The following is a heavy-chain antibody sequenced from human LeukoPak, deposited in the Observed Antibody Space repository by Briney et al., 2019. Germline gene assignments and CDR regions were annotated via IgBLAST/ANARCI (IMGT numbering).Heavy chain of an antibody. J-gene: IGHJ6*03. CDR3: ARGLRGRMVTVDYYYYYMDV. Sequence: ASVKVSCKASGYTFTSYDINWVRQATGQGLEWMGWVNPNSGDTGYAQKFQDRVTMTRDTSTSTAYMELSSLRSEDTAVYYCARGLRGRMVTVDYYYYYMDVWGKGTTVTISS. CDR1: GYTFTSYD. V-gene: IGHV1-8*01. CDR2: VNPNSGDT. D-gene: IGHD2-21*02.